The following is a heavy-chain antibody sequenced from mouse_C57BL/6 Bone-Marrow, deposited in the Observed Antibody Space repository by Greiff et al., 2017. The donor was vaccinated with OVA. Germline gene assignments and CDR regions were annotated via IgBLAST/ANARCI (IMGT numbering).Heavy chain of an antibody. CDR2: IDPSDSET. J-gene: IGHJ2*01. CDR3: ARGDYGNPGDY. Sequence: VKLQQSGAELVRPGSSVKLSCKASGYTFTSYWMHWVKQRPIQGLEWIGNIDPSDSETHYNQKFKDKATLTVDKSSSTAYMQLSSLTSEDSAVYYCARGDYGNPGDYWGQGTTLTVSS. D-gene: IGHD2-1*01. V-gene: IGHV1-52*01. CDR1: GYTFTSYW.